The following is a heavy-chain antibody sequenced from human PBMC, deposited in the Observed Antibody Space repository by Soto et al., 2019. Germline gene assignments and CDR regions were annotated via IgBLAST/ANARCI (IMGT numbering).Heavy chain of an antibody. D-gene: IGHD5-18*01. CDR3: VKGDTAMATPYFDY. CDR1: GFTFSSYA. Sequence: GGSLRLSCSASGFTFSSYAMHWVRQAPGKGLEYVSAISSNGGSTYYADSVKGRFTISRDNSKNTLYLQMSSLRAEDTAVYYCVKGDTAMATPYFDYWGQGTLVTVSS. V-gene: IGHV3-64D*06. CDR2: ISSNGGST. J-gene: IGHJ4*02.